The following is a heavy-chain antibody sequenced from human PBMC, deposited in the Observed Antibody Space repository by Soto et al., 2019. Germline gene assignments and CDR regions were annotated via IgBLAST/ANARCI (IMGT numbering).Heavy chain of an antibody. CDR2: IKQDGSEK. D-gene: IGHD4-17*01. CDR3: ARAPPPPHDYGDYGDLDDAFDI. J-gene: IGHJ3*02. CDR1: GFTFSSYW. Sequence: EVQLVESGGGLVQPGGSLRLSCAASGFTFSSYWMSWVRQAPGKGLEWVANIKQDGSEKYYVDSVKGRFTISRDNAKNSLYLQMNSLRADDAAVYYCARAPPPPHDYGDYGDLDDAFDIWGQGTMVTVSS. V-gene: IGHV3-7*01.